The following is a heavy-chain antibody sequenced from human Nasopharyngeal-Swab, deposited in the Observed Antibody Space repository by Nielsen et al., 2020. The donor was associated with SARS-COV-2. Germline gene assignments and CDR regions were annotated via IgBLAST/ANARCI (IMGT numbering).Heavy chain of an antibody. V-gene: IGHV3-30-3*01. J-gene: IGHJ6*02. CDR1: GFTFSTYA. D-gene: IGHD1-7*01. CDR3: ARPRRELRVYYGMDV. Sequence: GESLKISCAASGFTFSTYAMNWVRQVPGKGLEWVAVRSYDGPSKYYADSVKGRFTVSRDNSKNTLYLQMNSLRAEGTAVYYCARPRRELRVYYGMDVWGQGTTVTVSS. CDR2: RSYDGPSK.